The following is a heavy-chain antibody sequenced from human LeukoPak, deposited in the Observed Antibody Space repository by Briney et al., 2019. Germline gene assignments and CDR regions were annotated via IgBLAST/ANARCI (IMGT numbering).Heavy chain of an antibody. V-gene: IGHV4-59*01. CDR3: ARAFGYSYGSYFDY. Sequence: SETLSLTCTVSGGSISSSYWSWIRQPPGKGLEWIGYIYYSGSTNYNPSLKSRVTISVDTSKNQFSLKLSSVTAADTAVYYCARAFGYSYGSYFDYWGQGTLVTVSS. CDR1: GGSISSSY. J-gene: IGHJ4*02. CDR2: IYYSGST. D-gene: IGHD5-18*01.